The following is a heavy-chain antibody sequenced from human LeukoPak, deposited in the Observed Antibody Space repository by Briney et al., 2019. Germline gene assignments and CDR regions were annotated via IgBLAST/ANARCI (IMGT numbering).Heavy chain of an antibody. CDR2: VNNEGSST. CDR1: GFTFSSYW. D-gene: IGHD5-12*01. CDR3: AKDITPGYSGYEGGGPFDY. J-gene: IGHJ4*02. Sequence: GGSLRLSCAASGFTFSSYWMHWVRQVPGKGLVWVSRVNNEGSSTTYADSVKGRFTISRDNSKNTLYLQMNSLRAEDTAVYYCAKDITPGYSGYEGGGPFDYWGQGTLVTVSS. V-gene: IGHV3-74*01.